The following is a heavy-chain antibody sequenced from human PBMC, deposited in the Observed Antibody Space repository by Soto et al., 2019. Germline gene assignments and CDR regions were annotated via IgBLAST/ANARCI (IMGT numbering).Heavy chain of an antibody. CDR1: GFTVSSNY. CDR2: IYSGGST. J-gene: IGHJ4*02. Sequence: GGSLRLSCAASGFTVSSNYMSWVRQAPGKGLEWVSVIYSGGSTYYADSVKSRFTISRDNSKNTLYLQMNSLRAEDTAVYYCERENYDSSGYPFDYWGQGTLGKVAS. CDR3: ERENYDSSGYPFDY. V-gene: IGHV3-53*01. D-gene: IGHD3-22*01.